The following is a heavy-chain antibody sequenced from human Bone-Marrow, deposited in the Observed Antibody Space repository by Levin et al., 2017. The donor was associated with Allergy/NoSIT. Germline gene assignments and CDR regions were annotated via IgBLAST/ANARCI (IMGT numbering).Heavy chain of an antibody. CDR3: TTSIRGYFDY. Sequence: GGSLRLSCAASGGTVSNAWRSGVRQAPGKGLEWVGRSKSKTDGGTTDYAAPVKGRFTISRDDSKNTLYLQMNSLKTEDTAVYYCTTSIRGYFDYWGQGTLVTVSS. J-gene: IGHJ4*02. V-gene: IGHV3-15*01. D-gene: IGHD2-21*01. CDR2: SKSKTDGGTT. CDR1: GGTVSNAW.